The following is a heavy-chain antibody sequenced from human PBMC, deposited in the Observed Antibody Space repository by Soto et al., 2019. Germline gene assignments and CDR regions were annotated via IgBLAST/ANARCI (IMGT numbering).Heavy chain of an antibody. V-gene: IGHV3-74*01. CDR1: GFTFSNYC. Sequence: EVQLVESGGGLVQPGGSLRLSCAASGFTFSNYCMHWVRQAPGKGLVWLSRIDSDGSTTSYADSVKGRFTISRDNAKNTLYLQMNSLRDEDTAVYYCARDPTYFYDSSGYYDFWGHGTLVTVSA. J-gene: IGHJ5*01. CDR2: IDSDGSTT. D-gene: IGHD3-22*01. CDR3: ARDPTYFYDSSGYYDF.